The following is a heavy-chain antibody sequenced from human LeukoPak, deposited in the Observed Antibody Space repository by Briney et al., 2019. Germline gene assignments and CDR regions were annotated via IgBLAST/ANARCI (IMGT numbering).Heavy chain of an antibody. CDR1: GYTFSNFG. CDR2: ISAYNGNT. J-gene: IGHJ6*02. V-gene: IGHV1-18*01. Sequence: ASVKVSCKASGYTFSNFGISWVRQAPGQGLEWMGWISAYNGNTNYAQKLQGRGTMTTDTSTRTAYMELRSLRSDDTAVYYCARDGAVAGLGYYYYYYGMDVWGQGTTVTVSS. CDR3: ARDGAVAGLGYYYYYYGMDV. D-gene: IGHD6-19*01.